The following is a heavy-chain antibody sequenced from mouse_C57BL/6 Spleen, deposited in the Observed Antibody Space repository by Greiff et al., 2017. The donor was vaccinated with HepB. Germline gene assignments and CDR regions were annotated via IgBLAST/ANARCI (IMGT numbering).Heavy chain of an antibody. V-gene: IGHV1-53*01. CDR1: GYTFTSYW. D-gene: IGHD1-1*01. Sequence: QVQLKQSGTELVKPGASVKLSCKASGYTFTSYWMHWVKQRPGQGLEWIGNINPSNGGTNYNEKFKSKATLTVDKSSSTAYMQLSSLTSEDSAVYYCARSYYYGSREYFDYWGQGTTLTVSS. J-gene: IGHJ2*01. CDR3: ARSYYYGSREYFDY. CDR2: INPSNGGT.